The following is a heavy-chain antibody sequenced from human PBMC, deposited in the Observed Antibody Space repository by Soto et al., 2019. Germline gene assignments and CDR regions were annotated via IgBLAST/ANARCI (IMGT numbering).Heavy chain of an antibody. J-gene: IGHJ5*02. V-gene: IGHV3-48*02. D-gene: IGHD3-10*01. CDR3: AIGIPTRGAGWFDP. CDR1: GFTFSSYS. Sequence: EVQLVESGGGLVQPGGSLRLSCAASGFTFSSYSMNWVRQAPGKGLEWVSYISSSSSTIYYADSVKGRFTISRDNAKYSLSLQMISLRDGDTAVYYCAIGIPTRGAGWFDPWGQVTLVTVS. CDR2: ISSSSSTI.